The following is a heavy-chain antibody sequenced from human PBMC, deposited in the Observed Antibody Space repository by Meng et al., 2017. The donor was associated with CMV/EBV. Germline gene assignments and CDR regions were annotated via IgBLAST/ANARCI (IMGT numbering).Heavy chain of an antibody. CDR3: ASGKYYYGSGSYYNPYY. V-gene: IGHV4-59*01. Sequence: GSLRLSCTVSGGSISSYYWSWIRQPPGKGLEWIGYIYYSGSTNYNPSLKSRVTISVDTSKNQFSLKLSSVTAADTAVYYCASGKYYYGSGSYYNPYYWGQGTLVTVSS. D-gene: IGHD3-10*01. CDR1: GGSISSYY. CDR2: IYYSGST. J-gene: IGHJ4*02.